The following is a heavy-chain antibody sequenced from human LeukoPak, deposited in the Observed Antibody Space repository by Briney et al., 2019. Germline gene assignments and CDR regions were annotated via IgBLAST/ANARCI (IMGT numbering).Heavy chain of an antibody. D-gene: IGHD6-6*01. CDR1: GGTFSRYA. Sequence: SVTVSCKASGGTFSRYAISWVRQAPGQGLEWMGRIIPFLGVANYAQKFQGRVTITADKSTSTAYMELSSLKSEDTAVYYCARAGPEFSSSLGLDYWGQGTLVTVSS. V-gene: IGHV1-69*04. J-gene: IGHJ4*02. CDR2: IIPFLGVA. CDR3: ARAGPEFSSSLGLDY.